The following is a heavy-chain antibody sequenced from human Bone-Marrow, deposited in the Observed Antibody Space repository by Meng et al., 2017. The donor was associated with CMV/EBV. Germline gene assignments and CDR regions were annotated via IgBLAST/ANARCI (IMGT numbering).Heavy chain of an antibody. V-gene: IGHV4-4*02. CDR2: INHSGST. Sequence: SETLSLTCAVSGGSISSSNWWSWVRQPPGKGLEWIGEINHSGSTNYNPSLKSRVTISVDTSKNQFSLKLSSVTAADTAVYYCARDRIVVVPAAIPYSSSAHYHYYGMDVWGQGTTVTVSS. D-gene: IGHD2-2*01. CDR1: GGSISSSNW. CDR3: ARDRIVVVPAAIPYSSSAHYHYYGMDV. J-gene: IGHJ6*02.